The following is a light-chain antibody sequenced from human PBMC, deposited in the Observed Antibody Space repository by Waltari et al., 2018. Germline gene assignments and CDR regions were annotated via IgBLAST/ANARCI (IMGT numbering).Light chain of an antibody. V-gene: IGKV1-12*01. Sequence: DIQMTQSPSSVSASVGDRVTISCRASHDISSYLAWYQQEPGKAPKLLIYAASSLLSGVPSRFSGSGSGTDFTLTISSLQPDDSATYYCQQGKTFPLTFGGGTKVGI. J-gene: IGKJ4*01. CDR2: AAS. CDR3: QQGKTFPLT. CDR1: HDISSY.